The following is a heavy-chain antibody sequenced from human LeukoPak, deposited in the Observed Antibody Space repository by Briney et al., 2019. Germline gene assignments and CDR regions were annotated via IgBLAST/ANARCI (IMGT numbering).Heavy chain of an antibody. D-gene: IGHD5-12*01. CDR3: ARQYSGYDY. V-gene: IGHV2-70*11. CDR2: IDWYDDK. J-gene: IGHJ4*02. CDR1: GFSLSTRGMC. Sequence: EAGPALVKPTQTLTLTCTYFGFSLSTRGMCVSWFLQPLGNALECLARIDWYDDKYYSTSLTTRLTISKDTSNIQVVLKLTNVAHADTAPYYCARQYSGYDYWGQGTLVTVSS.